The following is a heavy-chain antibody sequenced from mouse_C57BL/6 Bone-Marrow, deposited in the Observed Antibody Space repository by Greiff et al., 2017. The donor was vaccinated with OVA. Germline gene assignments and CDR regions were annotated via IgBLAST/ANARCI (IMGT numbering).Heavy chain of an antibody. V-gene: IGHV1-76*01. D-gene: IGHD2-1*01. CDR3: GGGNYDAMDY. CDR1: GYTFTDYY. Sequence: QVQLKQSGAELVRPGASVKLSCKASGYTFTDYYINWVKQRPGQGLEWIARIYPGSGNTYYNEKFKGKATLTAEKSSSTAYMQLSSLTSEDSAVYFCGGGNYDAMDYWGQGTSVTVSS. J-gene: IGHJ4*01. CDR2: IYPGSGNT.